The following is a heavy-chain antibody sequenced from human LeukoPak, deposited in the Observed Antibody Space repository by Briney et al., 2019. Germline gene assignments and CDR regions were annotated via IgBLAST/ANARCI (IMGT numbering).Heavy chain of an antibody. D-gene: IGHD4-17*01. Sequence: GGSLRLSCAASGFTFSSYWMHWVRRAPGKGLVWVSRINSDGSSTSYADSVKGRFTISRDNAKNTLYLQMNSLRAEDTAVYYCARTVGYGDYHWFDPWGQGTLVTVSS. J-gene: IGHJ5*02. CDR1: GFTFSSYW. V-gene: IGHV3-74*01. CDR2: INSDGSST. CDR3: ARTVGYGDYHWFDP.